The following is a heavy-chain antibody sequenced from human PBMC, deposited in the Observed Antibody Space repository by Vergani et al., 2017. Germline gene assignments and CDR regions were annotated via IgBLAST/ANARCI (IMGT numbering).Heavy chain of an antibody. J-gene: IGHJ5*02. CDR1: GGTFSSYA. V-gene: IGHV1-69*01. D-gene: IGHD2-2*01. Sequence: QVQLVQSGAEVKKPGSSVKVSCKASGGTFSSYAISWVRQAPGQGLEWMGGIIPIFGTANYAQKFQGRVTITADESTSTAYMELSSLRSEDTAVYYCAGDRLPAATLSNWFDPWGQGTLVTVSS. CDR2: IIPIFGTA. CDR3: AGDRLPAATLSNWFDP.